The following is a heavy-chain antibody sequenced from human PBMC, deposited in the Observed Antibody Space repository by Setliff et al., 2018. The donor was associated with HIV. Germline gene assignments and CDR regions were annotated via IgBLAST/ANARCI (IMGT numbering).Heavy chain of an antibody. V-gene: IGHV4-4*07. CDR2: ISAAGTI. CDR1: GGSISSYY. J-gene: IGHJ4*01. D-gene: IGHD6-13*01. Sequence: SETLSLTCTVSGGSISSYYWSWIRQPAGKRLEFIGRISAAGTINYNPSLRSRVTLSVDTSENQFSLTVNSVTAADTAMYFCARDEGRATGSWWDQSASWYLDYWGHGILVTVSS. CDR3: ARDEGRATGSWWDQSASWYLDY.